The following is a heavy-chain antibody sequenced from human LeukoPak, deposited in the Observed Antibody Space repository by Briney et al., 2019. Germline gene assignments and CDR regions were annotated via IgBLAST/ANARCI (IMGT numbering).Heavy chain of an antibody. J-gene: IGHJ4*02. Sequence: GGSLRLSCAASGFTFSSYAMSWVRQAPGKGLEWVSAISGSGGSTYYADSVKGGFTISRDNYKKRLFLQMNSLRAEDTAVYYCAKGIRSGGGYSQGYFDYWGQGTLVTVSS. CDR1: GFTFSSYA. V-gene: IGHV3-23*01. D-gene: IGHD3-22*01. CDR2: ISGSGGST. CDR3: AKGIRSGGGYSQGYFDY.